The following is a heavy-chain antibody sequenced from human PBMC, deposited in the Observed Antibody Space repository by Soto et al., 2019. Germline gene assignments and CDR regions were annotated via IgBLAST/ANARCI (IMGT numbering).Heavy chain of an antibody. Sequence: ASGKVCCEASGGTVSNSAISWLRQAPGQGLEWMGGIIPIFGPATYSQKFQDRVTITADESTGTGYMELSSLTSEDTAVYFCGRGSSWTKVEYWGPGTLVPLS. CDR3: GRGSSWTKVEY. CDR1: GGTVSNSA. D-gene: IGHD6-13*01. V-gene: IGHV1-69*13. J-gene: IGHJ4*02. CDR2: IIPIFGPA.